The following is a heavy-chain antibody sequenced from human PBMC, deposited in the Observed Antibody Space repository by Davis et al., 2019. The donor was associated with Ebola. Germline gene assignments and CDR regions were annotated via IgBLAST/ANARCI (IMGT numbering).Heavy chain of an antibody. CDR2: VSGSGGST. Sequence: GESLKISCAASGFTFSKYTMSWVRQAPGEGLEWVAAVSGSGGSTHYPESVKGRFTISRDNSKNTVYLQVDSLRAEDTAVYYCAKDLEVGTIDYWGQGALVTVSS. CDR1: GFTFSKYT. V-gene: IGHV3-23*01. J-gene: IGHJ4*02. CDR3: AKDLEVGTIDY. D-gene: IGHD1-1*01.